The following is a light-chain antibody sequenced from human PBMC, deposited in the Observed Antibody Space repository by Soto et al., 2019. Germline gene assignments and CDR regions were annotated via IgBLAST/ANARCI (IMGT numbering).Light chain of an antibody. CDR2: DVS. CDR1: SSDIGSYNY. J-gene: IGLJ3*02. Sequence: QSALTQPASLSGSPGQAITISCTGTSSDIGSYNYVSWYQQHPGKAPKLMMFDVSYRPSGISDRFSGSKSGNTASLTISGLQPEDEADYYCSSYGGSSTLFGGGTKLTVL. CDR3: SSYGGSSTL. V-gene: IGLV2-14*03.